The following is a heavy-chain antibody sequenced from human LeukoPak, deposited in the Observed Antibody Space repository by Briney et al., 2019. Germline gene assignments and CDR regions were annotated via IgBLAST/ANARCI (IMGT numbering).Heavy chain of an antibody. D-gene: IGHD5-18*01. CDR3: AREEGYSYGSGDAFDI. V-gene: IGHV1-24*01. Sequence: ASVKVSCKVSGYTLTELSMHWVRQAPGKGLEWMGGFDPEDGETIYAQKFQGRVTMTEDTSTDTAYMELSYLRSEDTAVYYCAREEGYSYGSGDAFDIWGQGTMVTVSS. CDR2: FDPEDGET. CDR1: GYTLTELS. J-gene: IGHJ3*02.